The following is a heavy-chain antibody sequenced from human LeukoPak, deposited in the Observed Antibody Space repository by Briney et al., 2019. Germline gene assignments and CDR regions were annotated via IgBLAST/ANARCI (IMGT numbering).Heavy chain of an antibody. CDR3: ARDHPARGAFDI. CDR1: GGSISSYY. V-gene: IGHV4-59*01. J-gene: IGHJ3*02. CDR2: IYYSGST. D-gene: IGHD3-10*01. Sequence: PSETLSLTCTVSGGSISSYYWSWIRQPPGKGLEWIGYIYYSGSTNYNPSLKSRVTISVDTSKNQSSLKLSSVTAADTAVYYCARDHPARGAFDIWGQGTMVTVPS.